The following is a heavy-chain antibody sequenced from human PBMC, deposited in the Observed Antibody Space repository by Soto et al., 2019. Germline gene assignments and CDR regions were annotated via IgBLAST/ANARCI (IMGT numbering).Heavy chain of an antibody. CDR1: GFTFSEAW. CDR3: NGGIDFDS. V-gene: IGHV3-15*06. Sequence: EVRLVEFGGGLVRPGESLRLSCVASGFTFSEAWMMWVRQPPGKGLEWIGLVKIKAHGATTHYAAAVNGRFTISRDDSKNTLYLQMNSLRAEDTAIYYCNGGIDFDSWGQGTLVTVSS. J-gene: IGHJ4*02. D-gene: IGHD3-16*01. CDR2: VKIKAHGATT.